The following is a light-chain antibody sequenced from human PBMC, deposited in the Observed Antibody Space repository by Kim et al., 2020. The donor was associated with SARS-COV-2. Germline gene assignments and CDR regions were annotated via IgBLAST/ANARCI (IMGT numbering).Light chain of an antibody. J-gene: IGLJ3*02. CDR1: SSDVGGYDY. V-gene: IGLV2-14*03. CDR2: DVI. CDR3: SSYTSSSTWV. Sequence: GQSITISCTGTSSDVGGYDYVSWYQQHPGKAPKLMIYDVINRPSGVSYRFSGSKSGDTASLTISGLQAEDEAGYYCSSYTSSSTWVFGGGTQLTVL.